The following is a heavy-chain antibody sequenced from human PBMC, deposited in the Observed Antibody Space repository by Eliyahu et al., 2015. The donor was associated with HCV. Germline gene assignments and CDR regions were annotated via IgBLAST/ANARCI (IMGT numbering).Heavy chain of an antibody. J-gene: IGHJ6*02. CDR2: ISYDGSNK. CDR1: GFTFSSXG. D-gene: IGHD3-22*01. CDR3: AKDGVKYYDSSGYRHYYGMDV. V-gene: IGHV3-30*18. Sequence: QVQLVESGGGVVQPGRSLRLSCAASGFTFSSXGMHXVRQAPGKGLEWVAVISYDGSNKYYADSVKGRFTISRDNSKNTLYLQMNSLRAEDTAVYYCAKDGVKYYDSSGYRHYYGMDVWGQGTTVTVSS.